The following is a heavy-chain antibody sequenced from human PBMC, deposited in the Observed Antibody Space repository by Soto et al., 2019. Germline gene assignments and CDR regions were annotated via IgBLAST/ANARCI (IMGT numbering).Heavy chain of an antibody. Sequence: GGSLRLSCAASGFTVSSNYMSWVRQAPGKGLEWVSVIYSGGSTYYADSVKGRFTISRDNSKNTLYLQMNSLRAEDTAVYYCARPNYYGSGSYYTPSHHDAFDIWGQGTMVTVSS. CDR3: ARPNYYGSGSYYTPSHHDAFDI. CDR2: IYSGGST. D-gene: IGHD3-10*01. V-gene: IGHV3-66*04. J-gene: IGHJ3*02. CDR1: GFTVSSNY.